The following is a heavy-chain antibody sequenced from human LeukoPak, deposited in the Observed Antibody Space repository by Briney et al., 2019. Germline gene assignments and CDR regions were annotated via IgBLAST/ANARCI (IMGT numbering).Heavy chain of an antibody. J-gene: IGHJ4*02. V-gene: IGHV3-7*03. CDR3: AKEPVAGTWPD. Sequence: GGSLRLSCAASGFTFSSYWMSWVRQAPGKGLEWVANIKQDGSEKYYVDSVKGRFTISRDNAKNTLYLQMNSLRAKDTAVYYCAKEPVAGTWPDWGQGTLVTVSS. D-gene: IGHD6-19*01. CDR1: GFTFSSYW. CDR2: IKQDGSEK.